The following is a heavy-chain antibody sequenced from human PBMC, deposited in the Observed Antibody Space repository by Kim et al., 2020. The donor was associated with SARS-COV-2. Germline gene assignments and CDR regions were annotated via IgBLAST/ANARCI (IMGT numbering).Heavy chain of an antibody. Sequence: GGSLRLSCAASGFTFSSYAMHWVRQAPGKGLEWVAVISYDGSNKYYADSVKGRFTISRDNSKNTLYLQMNSLRAEDTAVYYCARDRDRGEFDYWGQGTLVTVSS. D-gene: IGHD3-3*01. V-gene: IGHV3-30-3*01. J-gene: IGHJ4*02. CDR3: ARDRDRGEFDY. CDR2: ISYDGSNK. CDR1: GFTFSSYA.